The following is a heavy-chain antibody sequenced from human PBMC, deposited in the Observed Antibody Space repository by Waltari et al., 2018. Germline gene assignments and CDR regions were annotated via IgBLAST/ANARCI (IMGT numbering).Heavy chain of an antibody. D-gene: IGHD2-2*01. J-gene: IGHJ4*02. Sequence: QVQLQQWGAGLLKPSETLSLTCAVYGGSFSGYYWSWIRQPPGKGLEWIGEINHSGSTNYNPSLKSRVTISVDTSKNQFSLKLSSVTAADTAVYYCARVGTMQFYRWDQGTLVTVSS. V-gene: IGHV4-34*01. CDR2: INHSGST. CDR1: GGSFSGYY. CDR3: ARVGTMQFYR.